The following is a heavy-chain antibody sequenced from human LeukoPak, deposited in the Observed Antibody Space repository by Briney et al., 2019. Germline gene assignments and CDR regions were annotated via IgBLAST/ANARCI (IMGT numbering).Heavy chain of an antibody. J-gene: IGHJ4*02. CDR2: IYYSGST. CDR3: ARLKARIGELRFDY. D-gene: IGHD1-26*01. CDR1: GGSISSSSYY. V-gene: IGHV4-39*07. Sequence: SETLSLTCTVSGGSISSSSYYWGWIRQPPGKGLEWIGSIYYSGSTYYNPSLKSRVTISVDTSKNQFSLKLSSVTAADTAAYYCARLKARIGELRFDYWGQGTLVTVSS.